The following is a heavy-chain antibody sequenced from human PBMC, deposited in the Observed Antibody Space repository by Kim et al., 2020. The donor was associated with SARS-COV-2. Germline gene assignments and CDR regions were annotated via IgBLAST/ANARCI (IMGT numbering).Heavy chain of an antibody. CDR2: INLNNGGA. Sequence: ASVKVSCKASGYTFNGYYMQWMRQAPGQGLEWIGGINLNNGGAFYAQKFQGRVTLTRDTSITTAFMELSRLISDDTAVYYCATEHGFWCVTGSWGQGTLVTVSS. D-gene: IGHD3-3*01. J-gene: IGHJ5*02. CDR1: GYTFNGYY. V-gene: IGHV1-2*02. CDR3: ATEHGFWCVTGS.